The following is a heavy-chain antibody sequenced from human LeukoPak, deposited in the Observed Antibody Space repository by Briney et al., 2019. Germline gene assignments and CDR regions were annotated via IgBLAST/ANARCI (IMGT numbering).Heavy chain of an antibody. Sequence: PGRSLRLSCAASGFTFTSYSMNWVRQAPGNGLEWGSSISSSSSYIYYADSVKGRFTISRDNAKNSLYLQMNSLRAEDTAVYYCARDQADIVVVPASFFDYWGQGTLVTVSS. CDR1: GFTFTSYS. CDR3: ARDQADIVVVPASFFDY. CDR2: ISSSSSYI. D-gene: IGHD2-2*01. V-gene: IGHV3-21*01. J-gene: IGHJ4*02.